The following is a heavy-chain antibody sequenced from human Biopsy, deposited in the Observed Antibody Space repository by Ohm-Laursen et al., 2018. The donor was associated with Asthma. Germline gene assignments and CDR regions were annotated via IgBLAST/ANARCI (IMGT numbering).Heavy chain of an antibody. CDR2: VNTGNGDT. D-gene: IGHD3-9*01. J-gene: IGHJ3*01. CDR1: GYNFISFA. Sequence: ASVKVSCKTSGYNFISFAIHWVRQAPGQRLEWMGWVNTGNGDTKYSQKFQGRVTITRDTSASTAYMELRSLRSEDTATYYCARTYYDFLTGQVKDVFGVWGQGTMITVSS. CDR3: ARTYYDFLTGQVKDVFGV. V-gene: IGHV1-3*04.